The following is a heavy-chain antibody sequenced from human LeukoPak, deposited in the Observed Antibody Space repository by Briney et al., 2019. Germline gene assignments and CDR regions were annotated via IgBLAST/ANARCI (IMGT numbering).Heavy chain of an antibody. CDR2: IYHSGST. CDR3: ARSSLPTYYDFWSGCYYYYYYMDV. Sequence: SETLSLTCTVSGGSISSGGYYWSWIRQPPGKGLEWIGYIYHSGSTYYNPSLKSRVTISVDRSKNQFSLKLSSVTAADTAVYYCARSSLPTYYDFWSGCYYYYYYMDVWGKGTTVTVSS. CDR1: GGSISSGGYY. D-gene: IGHD3-3*01. J-gene: IGHJ6*03. V-gene: IGHV4-30-2*01.